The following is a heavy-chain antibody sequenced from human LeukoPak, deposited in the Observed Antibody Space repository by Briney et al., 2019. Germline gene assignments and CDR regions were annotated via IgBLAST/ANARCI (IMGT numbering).Heavy chain of an antibody. CDR1: GFTFSSYS. CDR2: ISSSSSYI. CDR3: AKGNRSSVWRPFDI. V-gene: IGHV3-21*04. D-gene: IGHD6-19*01. J-gene: IGHJ3*02. Sequence: PGGSLRLSCAASGFTFSSYSMNGVRQAPGKGLEWVSSISSSSSYIYYADSVKGRFTISRDNAKNSLYLQMNSLRAEDTAVYYCAKGNRSSVWRPFDIWGQGTMVTVSS.